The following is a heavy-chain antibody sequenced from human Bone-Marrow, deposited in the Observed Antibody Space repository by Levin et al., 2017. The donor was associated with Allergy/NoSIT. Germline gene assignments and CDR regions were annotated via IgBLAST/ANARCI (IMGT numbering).Heavy chain of an antibody. Sequence: ASVKVSCKASGYTFTSYGISWVRQAPGQGLEWMGWISAYNGNTNYAQKLQGRVTMTTDTSTSTAYMELRSLGSDDTAVYYWARGEGRGSGWYPRGDYWGQGTLVTVSS. CDR3: ARGEGRGSGWYPRGDY. J-gene: IGHJ4*02. CDR2: ISAYNGNT. CDR1: GYTFTSYG. D-gene: IGHD6-19*01. V-gene: IGHV1-18*01.